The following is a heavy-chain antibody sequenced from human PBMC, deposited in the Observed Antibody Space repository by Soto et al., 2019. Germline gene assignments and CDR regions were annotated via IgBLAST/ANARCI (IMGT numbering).Heavy chain of an antibody. CDR3: VRSVDGYG. J-gene: IGHJ4*02. Sequence: QVQLVESGGGLVKPGGSLRLSCAASGFTFSDYFMGWVHQAPGKGLEWISYITHTGSDAQYADSVAGRSTISRDNATNSLHLQMSSRRVEGTAIYDCVRSVDGYGWGQGTGVTVSS. CDR2: ITHTGSDA. CDR1: GFTFSDYF. V-gene: IGHV3-11*06. D-gene: IGHD5-12*01.